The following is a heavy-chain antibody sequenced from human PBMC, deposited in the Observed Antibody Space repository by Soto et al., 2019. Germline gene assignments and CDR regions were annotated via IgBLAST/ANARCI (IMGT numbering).Heavy chain of an antibody. CDR3: ARDGGRHSGGIDY. CDR1: GGTFSSYS. CDR2: IIPIFGTA. J-gene: IGHJ4*02. V-gene: IGHV1-69*01. D-gene: IGHD1-26*01. Sequence: QVQLVQSGAEVKKPGSSVKVSCKASGGTFSSYSNNWVRQAPGQGLEWMGEIIPIFGTANYAQKFQGRVTITAAESTSTAYMELSSLRSEDTAVYYCARDGGRHSGGIDYWGQGTLVTVSS.